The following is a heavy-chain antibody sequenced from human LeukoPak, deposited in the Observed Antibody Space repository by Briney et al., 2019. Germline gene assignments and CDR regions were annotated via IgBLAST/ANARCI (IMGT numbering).Heavy chain of an antibody. CDR3: ARVGSGGSCYSV. CDR2: INPNSGGT. CDR1: GYTFTGYY. V-gene: IGHV1-2*02. J-gene: IGHJ4*02. Sequence: ASVKVSCKASGYTFTGYYMHWVRQAPGQGLEWMGWINPNSGGTNYAQKFQGGVTMTRDTSISTAYMELSRLRSDDTAVYYCARVGSGGSCYSVWGQGTLVTVSS. D-gene: IGHD2-15*01.